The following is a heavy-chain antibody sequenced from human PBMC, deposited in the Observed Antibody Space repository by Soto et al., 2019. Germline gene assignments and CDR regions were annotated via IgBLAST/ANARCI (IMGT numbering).Heavy chain of an antibody. D-gene: IGHD4-17*01. CDR1: GYTFTSYY. V-gene: IGHV1-46*01. Sequence: QVQLVQSGAEVKKPGASVKVSCKASGYTFTSYYMHWVRQAPGPGLEWMGIINPSGGSTSYAQKFQGRVTMXXDXSXXTVYMELSSLRSEDTAVYYCARDYGDYGPRYYFDYWGQGTLVTVSS. CDR2: INPSGGST. J-gene: IGHJ4*02. CDR3: ARDYGDYGPRYYFDY.